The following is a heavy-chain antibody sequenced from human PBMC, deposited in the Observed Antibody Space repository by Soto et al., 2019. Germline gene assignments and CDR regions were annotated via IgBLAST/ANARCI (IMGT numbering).Heavy chain of an antibody. V-gene: IGHV4-59*02. CDR3: ARARVRGGNFLGQQRLFDY. Sequence: SETLSLTCNVSGASVSHGYWSWIRQPPGKGLEWIGFMYFGGSFNYNPSLTSRATISVETSKNQFSMKLTSVTASDTAVYYCARARVRGGNFLGQQRLFDYWGLGTLVTVSS. D-gene: IGHD2-21*02. CDR2: MYFGGSF. J-gene: IGHJ4*02. CDR1: GASVSHGY.